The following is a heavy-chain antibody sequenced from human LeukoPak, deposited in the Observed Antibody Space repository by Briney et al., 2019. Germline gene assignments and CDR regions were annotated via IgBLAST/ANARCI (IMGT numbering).Heavy chain of an antibody. CDR2: IYYSGST. Sequence: PSETLSLTCTVSGGSISSSSYYWGWIRQPPGKGLEWIGSIYYSGSTYYNPSLKSRVTISVDTSENQFSLKLSSVTAADTAVYYCASRWLFKIYWGQGTLVTVSS. D-gene: IGHD3-22*01. V-gene: IGHV4-39*01. CDR1: GGSISSSSYY. J-gene: IGHJ4*02. CDR3: ASRWLFKIY.